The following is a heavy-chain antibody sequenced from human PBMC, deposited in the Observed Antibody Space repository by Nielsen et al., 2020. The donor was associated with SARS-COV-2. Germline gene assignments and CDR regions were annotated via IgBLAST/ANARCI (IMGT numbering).Heavy chain of an antibody. CDR1: GFTVSSNY. CDR2: IKQDGSEK. J-gene: IGHJ4*02. D-gene: IGHD4-17*01. V-gene: IGHV3-7*01. CDR3: ARTMTTVTTWVDGY. Sequence: GESLKISCAASGFTVSSNYMSWVRQAPGKGLEWVANIKQDGSEKYYVDSVKGRFTISRDNAKNSLYLQMNSLRAEDTAVYYCARTMTTVTTWVDGYWGQGTLVTVSS.